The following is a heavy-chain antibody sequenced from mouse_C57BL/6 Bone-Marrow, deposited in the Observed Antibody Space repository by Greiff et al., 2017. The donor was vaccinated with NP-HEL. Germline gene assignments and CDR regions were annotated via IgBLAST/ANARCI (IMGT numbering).Heavy chain of an antibody. J-gene: IGHJ3*01. D-gene: IGHD3-3*01. CDR1: GFTFSSYT. Sequence: EVKLVESGGGLVKPGGSLKLSCAASGFTFSSYTMSWVRQTPEKRLEWVATISGGGGNTYYPDSVKGRFTISRDNAKNTLYLQMSSLRSEDTALYYCARRMGQRFAYWGQGTLVTVSA. CDR3: ARRMGQRFAY. V-gene: IGHV5-9*01. CDR2: ISGGGGNT.